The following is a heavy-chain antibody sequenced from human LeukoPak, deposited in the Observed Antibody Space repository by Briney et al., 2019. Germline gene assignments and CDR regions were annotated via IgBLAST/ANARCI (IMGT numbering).Heavy chain of an antibody. D-gene: IGHD4-23*01. CDR3: ARAEEYGGSPWYFDL. CDR2: IIPILGIA. V-gene: IGHV1-69*04. CDR1: GGTFSSYA. Sequence: AASVKVSCKASGGTFSSYAISRVRQAPGQGLEWMGRIIPILGIANYAQKFQGRVTITADKSTSTAYMELSSLRSEDTAVYYCARAEEYGGSPWYFDLWGRGTLVTVSS. J-gene: IGHJ2*01.